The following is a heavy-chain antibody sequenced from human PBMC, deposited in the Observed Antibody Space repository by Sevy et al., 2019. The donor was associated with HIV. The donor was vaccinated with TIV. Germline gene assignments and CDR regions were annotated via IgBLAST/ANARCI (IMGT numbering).Heavy chain of an antibody. CDR1: GGSISSGDYY. D-gene: IGHD3-10*01. V-gene: IGHV4-30-4*01. CDR2: IYYSGST. Sequence: SETLSLTCTVSGGSISSGDYYWSWIRQPPGKGLEWIGYIYYSGSTYYNPSLKSRVTISVDTSKNQFSLKLSSVTAADTAVYYCATAPVCYGSGSYYDYWGQGTLVTVSS. J-gene: IGHJ4*02. CDR3: ATAPVCYGSGSYYDY.